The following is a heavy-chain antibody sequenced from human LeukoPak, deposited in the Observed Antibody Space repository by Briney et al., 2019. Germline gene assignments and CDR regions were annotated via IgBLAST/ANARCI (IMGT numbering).Heavy chain of an antibody. V-gene: IGHV3-23*01. CDR2: ISGSGGST. CDR3: AKDSGFSGWANHFDY. D-gene: IGHD6-19*01. J-gene: IGHJ4*02. CDR1: GFTFSSYA. Sequence: PGGSLRLSRAASGFTFSSYAMSWVRQAPGKGLEWVSAISGSGGSTYYADSVKGRSTISRDNSKNTLYLQMNSLRAEDTAVYYCAKDSGFSGWANHFDYWGQGTLVTVSS.